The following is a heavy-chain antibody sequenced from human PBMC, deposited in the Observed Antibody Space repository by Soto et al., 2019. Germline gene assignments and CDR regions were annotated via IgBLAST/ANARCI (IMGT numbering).Heavy chain of an antibody. Sequence: QVQLQESGPGLVKPSQTLSLTCSVSGGSISRGHYYWSWIRQLPGKGLEWIGYIYPSGSTFYNPSLKCRVAMSIDTSNNHCCLNLRSVTAADTAVYYCAREVVAIPNFIDYWGQGTLVTVSS. J-gene: IGHJ4*02. D-gene: IGHD2-15*01. CDR3: AREVVAIPNFIDY. CDR1: GGSISRGHYY. V-gene: IGHV4-31*02. CDR2: IYPSGST.